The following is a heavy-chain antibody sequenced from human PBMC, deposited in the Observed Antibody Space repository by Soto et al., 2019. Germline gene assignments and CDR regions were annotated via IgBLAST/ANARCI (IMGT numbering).Heavy chain of an antibody. CDR3: ARESEDLTSNFDY. Sequence: GGSLRLSCAASGFTFTRYSMNWVRKAPGKGLEWVSSISSTTNYIYYGDSMKGRFTISRDNAKNSLYLEMNSLRAEDTAVYYCARESEDLTSNFDYWGQGTLVTVSS. CDR2: ISSTTNYI. V-gene: IGHV3-21*06. CDR1: GFTFTRYS. J-gene: IGHJ4*02.